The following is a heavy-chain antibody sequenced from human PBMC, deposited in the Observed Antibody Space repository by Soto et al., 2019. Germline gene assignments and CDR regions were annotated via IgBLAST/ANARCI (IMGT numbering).Heavy chain of an antibody. CDR1: GGSVSSGSYY. CDR2: IHYSGST. V-gene: IGHV4-61*01. Sequence: QVQLQESGPGLVKPSETLSLTCTVSGGSVSSGSYYWSWIRQPPGKGLEWIGYIHYSGSTNYNPSLKSQVTTAVAASKNQFSVKLSSVTAADTAVYYCARQGNRNLFDYWGQGTLVTVSS. D-gene: IGHD1-1*01. CDR3: ARQGNRNLFDY. J-gene: IGHJ4*02.